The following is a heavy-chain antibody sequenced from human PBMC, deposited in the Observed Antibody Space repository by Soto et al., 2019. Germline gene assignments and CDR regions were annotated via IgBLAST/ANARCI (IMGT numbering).Heavy chain of an antibody. CDR3: AKIIWVWSNERYYFDY. Sequence: EVQLLESGGGLVQPGGSLRLSCAASGFTFSSYAMSWVRQAPGKGLEWVSAISGSGGSTYYADSVKGRFTISRDNSKNTLYLQMNSLRAQDTAVYYCAKIIWVWSNERYYFDYWGQGTLVTVSS. V-gene: IGHV3-23*01. CDR2: ISGSGGST. D-gene: IGHD3-3*01. CDR1: GFTFSSYA. J-gene: IGHJ4*02.